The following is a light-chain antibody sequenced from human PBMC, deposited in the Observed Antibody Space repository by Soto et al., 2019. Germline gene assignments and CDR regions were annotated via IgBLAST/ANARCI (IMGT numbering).Light chain of an antibody. J-gene: IGLJ2*01. V-gene: IGLV2-8*01. CDR1: SSDVGGYNY. CDR2: DVN. CDR3: ISYAGSNKPA. Sequence: QSALTQPPSASGSPGQSVAISCSGTSSDVGGYNYVSWYQQYPGKAPKLMIYDVNKRPSGVPDRFSGSKSGNTASLTVSGLQAEDEADYYCISYAGSNKPAFGGGTKVTVL.